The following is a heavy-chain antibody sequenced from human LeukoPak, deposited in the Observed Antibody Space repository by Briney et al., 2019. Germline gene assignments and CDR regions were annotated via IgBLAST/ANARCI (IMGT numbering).Heavy chain of an antibody. CDR1: GYXFRNYG. CDR3: ARGGGGYYGSGSYLIDH. Sequence: GASVKVSCKASGYXFRNYGISWVRQAPGQGLEYMGWISVYNGNTNYAQRLQGRVTMTTDTSTSTVYMELRSLRSGDTAVYYCARGGGGYYGSGSYLIDHWGQGTLVTVSS. J-gene: IGHJ4*02. V-gene: IGHV1-18*01. CDR2: ISVYNGNT. D-gene: IGHD3-10*01.